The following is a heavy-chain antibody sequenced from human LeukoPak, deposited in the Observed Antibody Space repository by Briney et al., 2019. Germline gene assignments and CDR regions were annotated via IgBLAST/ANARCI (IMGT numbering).Heavy chain of an antibody. CDR3: AKCRRMVDAFDI. V-gene: IGHV4-38-2*01. D-gene: IGHD3-10*01. CDR2: IYHSGST. J-gene: IGHJ3*02. Sequence: GSLRLSCAASGFIFSNSAMNWVRQAPGKGLEWIGSIYHSGSTYYNPSLKSRVTISVDTSENQFSLKLSSVTAADTAVYYCAKCRRMVDAFDIWGQGTMVTVSS. CDR1: GFIFSNSA.